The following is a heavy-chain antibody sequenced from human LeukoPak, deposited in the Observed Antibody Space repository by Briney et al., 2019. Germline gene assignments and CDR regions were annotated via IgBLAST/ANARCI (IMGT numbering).Heavy chain of an antibody. Sequence: GGSLRLSCAASGFTVSSNYMSWVRQAPGKGLEWVSVIYSGGSTYYADSVKGRFTISRDNSKNTLYLQMNSLRAEDTAVYYCARPANPYGPDAFDIWGQGTMVTVSS. CDR1: GFTVSSNY. CDR2: IYSGGST. CDR3: ARPANPYGPDAFDI. D-gene: IGHD4-17*01. V-gene: IGHV3-53*01. J-gene: IGHJ3*02.